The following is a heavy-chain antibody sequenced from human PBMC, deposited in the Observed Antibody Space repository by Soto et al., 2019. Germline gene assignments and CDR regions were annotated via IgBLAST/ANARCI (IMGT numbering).Heavy chain of an antibody. CDR2: ISGGGGST. CDR1: GFTFSTYD. Sequence: GGSLRLSCAASGFTFSTYDMNWVRQAPGKGLEWVSGISGGGGSTYHADSVKGRFTISRDNSKNTVYLQMNSLRADDTAVYYCAKKWGSQGYYGMDVWGQGTTVTVS. CDR3: AKKWGSQGYYGMDV. J-gene: IGHJ6*02. V-gene: IGHV3-23*01. D-gene: IGHD3-16*01.